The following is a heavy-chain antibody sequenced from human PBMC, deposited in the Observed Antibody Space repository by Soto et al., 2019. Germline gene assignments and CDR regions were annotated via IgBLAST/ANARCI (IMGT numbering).Heavy chain of an antibody. V-gene: IGHV3-30-3*01. Sequence: QVQLVESGGGVVQPGRSLRLSCAASGFTFSSYAMHWVRQAPGKGLEWVAVISYDGSNKYYADSVKGRFTISRDNSKNTLYLQMNSLRAEDTAVYYCARENCISTSCYAGVYYYGMDVWGQGTTVTVSS. CDR3: ARENCISTSCYAGVYYYGMDV. CDR1: GFTFSSYA. CDR2: ISYDGSNK. D-gene: IGHD2-2*01. J-gene: IGHJ6*02.